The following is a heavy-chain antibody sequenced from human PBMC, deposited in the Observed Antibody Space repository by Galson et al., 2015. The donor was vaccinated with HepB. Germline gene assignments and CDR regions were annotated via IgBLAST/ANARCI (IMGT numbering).Heavy chain of an antibody. V-gene: IGHV3-73*01. J-gene: IGHJ4*02. CDR2: IRSRANSYAT. CDR1: GFTFSDCA. D-gene: IGHD5-24*01. Sequence: SLRLSCAASGFTFSDCAMHWVRQASGKGLEWVGRIRSRANSYATAFAASVRGRSTISRDDSKNTAYLQMNSLQTEDTAVYYCIIIVEVPTIVNLYWGQGTLVTVSS. CDR3: IIIVEVPTIVNLY.